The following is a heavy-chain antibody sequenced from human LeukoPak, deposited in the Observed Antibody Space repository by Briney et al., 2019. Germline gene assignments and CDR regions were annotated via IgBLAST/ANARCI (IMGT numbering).Heavy chain of an antibody. CDR2: ISSSSSTI. V-gene: IGHV3-48*02. J-gene: IGHJ4*02. CDR1: GFTFSSYS. Sequence: GGSLRLSCAASGFTFSSYSMNWVRQAPGKGLEWVSYISSSSSTIYYADSVKGRFTISRDNAKNSLYLQMNSLRDEDTAVYYCARDPSDFWSGYYVFDYWGQGTLVTVSS. CDR3: ARDPSDFWSGYYVFDY. D-gene: IGHD3-3*01.